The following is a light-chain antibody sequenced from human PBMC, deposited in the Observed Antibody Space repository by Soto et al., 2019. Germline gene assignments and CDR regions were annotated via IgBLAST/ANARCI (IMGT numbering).Light chain of an antibody. V-gene: IGLV2-8*01. Sequence: QSVLTQPPSASGAPGQSVTISCTGTSSDVGAYDYVSWYQQHPGKAPKLMIYEVVQRPSGVPDRFSGSKSGNTAPLTVSGLQAADDADYCCKSYAGSNTYVVGSGTKV. CDR2: EVV. CDR3: KSYAGSNTYV. CDR1: SSDVGAYDY. J-gene: IGLJ1*01.